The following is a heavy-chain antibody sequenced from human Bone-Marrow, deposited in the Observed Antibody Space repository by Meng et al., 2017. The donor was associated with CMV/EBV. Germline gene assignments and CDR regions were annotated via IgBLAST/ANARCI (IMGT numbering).Heavy chain of an antibody. J-gene: IGHJ4*02. CDR3: ARGLTRSDY. D-gene: IGHD1-14*01. Sequence: LSLTCAASGFTFSSYSMNWVRQAPGKGLEWVSSISSSSGYLYYADSVKGRFTISRDNFKNSLYLQMNSLRAEDTAVYYCARGLTRSDYWGQGTLVTVSS. CDR1: GFTFSSYS. CDR2: ISSSSGYL. V-gene: IGHV3-21*01.